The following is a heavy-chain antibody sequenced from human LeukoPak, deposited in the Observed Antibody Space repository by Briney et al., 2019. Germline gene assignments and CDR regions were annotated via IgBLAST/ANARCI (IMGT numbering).Heavy chain of an antibody. CDR1: GYTFTSYG. J-gene: IGHJ4*02. Sequence: GASVTVSCKASGYTFTSYGLNWVRQAPGQGLEWMGWISAYNGYTNYAQKFQGRVTMTTDTSTSTAYMELRSLRSDDTAVYYCARGLSATVTTVPLDYWGQGTLVTVSS. CDR2: ISAYNGYT. V-gene: IGHV1-18*01. D-gene: IGHD4-11*01. CDR3: ARGLSATVTTVPLDY.